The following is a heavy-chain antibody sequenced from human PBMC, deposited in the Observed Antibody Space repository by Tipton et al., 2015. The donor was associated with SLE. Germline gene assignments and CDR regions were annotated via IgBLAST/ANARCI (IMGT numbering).Heavy chain of an antibody. Sequence: TLSLTCTVSGGSISSHYWSWIRQPPGKGLEWLGYIYYSGSTNDNPSLKSRVTISVDTSKKQFSLKVSSVTAADTAVYYCARERVEAAGGRWYVDLWGRGTLVTVSS. V-gene: IGHV4-59*11. J-gene: IGHJ2*01. CDR2: IYYSGST. CDR1: GGSISSHY. D-gene: IGHD6-13*01. CDR3: ARERVEAAGGRWYVDL.